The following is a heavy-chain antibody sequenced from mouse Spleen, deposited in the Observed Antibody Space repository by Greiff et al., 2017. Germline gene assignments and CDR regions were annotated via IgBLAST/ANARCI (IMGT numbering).Heavy chain of an antibody. Sequence: VQLQQPGAELVKPGASVKLSCKASGYTFTSYWMRWVKQRPGQGLEWIGEIDPSDSYTNYNQKFKGKATLTVDTSSSTAYMQLSSLTSEDSAVYYCARRETGTGYAMDYWGQGTSVTVSS. CDR2: IDPSDSYT. CDR3: ARRETGTGYAMDY. D-gene: IGHD4-1*01. V-gene: IGHV1-50*01. J-gene: IGHJ4*01. CDR1: GYTFTSYW.